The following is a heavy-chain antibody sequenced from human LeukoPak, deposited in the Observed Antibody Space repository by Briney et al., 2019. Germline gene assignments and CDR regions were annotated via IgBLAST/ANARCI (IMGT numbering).Heavy chain of an antibody. CDR2: IYSGGST. CDR3: ARDGGYCSSTSCYFYYGRDV. V-gene: IGHV3-53*01. CDR1: GFTVSSNY. D-gene: IGHD2-2*01. J-gene: IGHJ6*02. Sequence: GGSLRLSCAASGFTVSSNYMSWVRQAPGKGLEWVSVIYSGGSTYYADSVKGRFTISRDNSKNTLYLQMNSLRDEDTAVYYCARDGGYCSSTSCYFYYGRDVWGQGTTVTVSS.